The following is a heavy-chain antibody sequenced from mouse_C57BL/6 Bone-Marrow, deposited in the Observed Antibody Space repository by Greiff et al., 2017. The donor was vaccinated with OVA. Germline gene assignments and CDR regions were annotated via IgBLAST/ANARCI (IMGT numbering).Heavy chain of an antibody. V-gene: IGHV5-16*01. Sequence: EVKLMESEGGLVQPGSSMKLSCTASGFTFSDYYMAWVRQVPEKGLEWVANINYDGSSTYYLDSLKSRFIISRDNAKNILYLQMSSLKSEDTATYYCARGSSYVYYFDYWGQGTTLTVSS. J-gene: IGHJ2*01. CDR2: INYDGSST. CDR1: GFTFSDYY. CDR3: ARGSSYVYYFDY. D-gene: IGHD1-1*01.